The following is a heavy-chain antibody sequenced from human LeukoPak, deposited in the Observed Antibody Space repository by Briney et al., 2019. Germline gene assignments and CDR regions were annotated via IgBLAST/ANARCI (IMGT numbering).Heavy chain of an antibody. V-gene: IGHV1-46*01. Sequence: GASVKVSCKASGYTFTSYYMHWVRQAPGQGLEWMGIINPSGGSTSYAQKFQGRVTMTRDTSTSTVYMELSSLRSEDTAVYYCARDRRPSIVGAWFPPDYWGQGTLVTVSS. D-gene: IGHD1-26*01. CDR1: GYTFTSYY. CDR3: ARDRRPSIVGAWFPPDY. CDR2: INPSGGST. J-gene: IGHJ4*02.